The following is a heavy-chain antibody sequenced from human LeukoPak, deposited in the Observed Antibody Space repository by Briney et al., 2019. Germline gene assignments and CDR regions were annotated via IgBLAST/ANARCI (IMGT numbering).Heavy chain of an antibody. D-gene: IGHD6-19*01. CDR3: ARTYSVAGTDFDY. CDR2: INPNSGGT. V-gene: IGHV1-2*02. Sequence: VASVKVSCKASGYTFTGYYMHWVRQAPGQGLEWMGWINPNSGGTNYAQKFQGRVTMTGDTSISTAYMELSRLRSDDTAVYYCARTYSVAGTDFDYWGQGTLVTVSS. CDR1: GYTFTGYY. J-gene: IGHJ4*02.